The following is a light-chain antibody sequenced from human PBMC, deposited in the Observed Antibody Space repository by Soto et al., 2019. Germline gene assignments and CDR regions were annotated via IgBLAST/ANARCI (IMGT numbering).Light chain of an antibody. V-gene: IGLV1-36*01. Sequence: QSVLTQPPSVAEAPRQRVTISCSGSSFNIGDNAVNWYQQVPGKAPKLLIYYDDLLPSGVSDRFSGSKSGTSASLVMSGLQSDDEADYYCSAWDDTLNGFVFGTGTKLTVL. CDR3: SAWDDTLNGFV. CDR1: SFNIGDNA. CDR2: YDD. J-gene: IGLJ1*01.